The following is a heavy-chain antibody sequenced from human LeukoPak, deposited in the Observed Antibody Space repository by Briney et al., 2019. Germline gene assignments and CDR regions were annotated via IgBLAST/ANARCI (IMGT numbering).Heavy chain of an antibody. CDR2: IYSGGST. D-gene: IGHD3-10*01. CDR3: ATSGNYYFDY. Sequence: PGGSLRLSCAASGFTFSDYYMSWVRQAPGKGLEWVSVIYSGGSTYYADSVKGRFTISRDNSKNTLYLQMNSLRAEDTAVYYCATSGNYYFDYWGQGTLVTVSS. CDR1: GFTFSDYY. V-gene: IGHV3-53*01. J-gene: IGHJ4*02.